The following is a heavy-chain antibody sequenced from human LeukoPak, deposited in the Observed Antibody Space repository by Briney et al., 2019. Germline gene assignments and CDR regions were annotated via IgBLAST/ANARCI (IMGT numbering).Heavy chain of an antibody. V-gene: IGHV3-21*01. CDR3: ATRVVVTAMGPFDY. CDR2: ISSSSSYI. CDR1: GFTFSSYS. D-gene: IGHD2-21*02. Sequence: PGGSLRLSCAASGFTFSSYSMNWVRQAPGKGLEWVSSISSSSSYIYYADSVKGRFTISRDNAKNSLYLQMNSLRAEDTAVYYCATRVVVTAMGPFDYWGQGTLVTVSS. J-gene: IGHJ4*02.